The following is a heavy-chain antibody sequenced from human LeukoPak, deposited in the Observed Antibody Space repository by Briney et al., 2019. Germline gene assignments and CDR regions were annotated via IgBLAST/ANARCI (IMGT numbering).Heavy chain of an antibody. CDR1: GGSFSGYY. CDR3: ASLRQPAAGSRRGYYYGMDV. D-gene: IGHD6-13*01. Sequence: SETLSLTCAVYGGSFSGYYWSWIRQPPGKGLEWIGEINHSGSTNYNPSLKSRVTISVDTSKNQFSLKLSSVTAADTAVYYCASLRQPAAGSRRGYYYGMDVWGQGTTVTVSS. J-gene: IGHJ6*02. CDR2: INHSGST. V-gene: IGHV4-34*01.